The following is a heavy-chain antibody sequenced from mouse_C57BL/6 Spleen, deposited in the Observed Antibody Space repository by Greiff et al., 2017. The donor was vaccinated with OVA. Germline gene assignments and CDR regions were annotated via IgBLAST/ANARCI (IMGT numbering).Heavy chain of an antibody. V-gene: IGHV5-4*01. Sequence: EVKVVESGGGLVKPGGSLKLSCAASGFTFSSYAMSWVRQTPEKRLEWVATISDGGSYTYYPDNVKGRFTISRDNAKNNLYLQMSHLKSEDTAMYYCARDPVGYYDYFDYWGQGTTLTVSS. J-gene: IGHJ2*01. D-gene: IGHD2-4*01. CDR1: GFTFSSYA. CDR3: ARDPVGYYDYFDY. CDR2: ISDGGSYT.